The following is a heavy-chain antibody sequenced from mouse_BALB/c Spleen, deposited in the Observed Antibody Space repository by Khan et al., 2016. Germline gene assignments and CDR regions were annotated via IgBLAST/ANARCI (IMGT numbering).Heavy chain of an antibody. CDR1: GYTFTNYG. J-gene: IGHJ3*01. CDR2: INTYTGEP. V-gene: IGHV9-3-1*01. CDR3: VRGHYGSSYGFAY. D-gene: IGHD1-1*01. Sequence: QIQLVQSGPELKKPGETVKISCKASGYTFTNYGMNWVKQAPGKGLKWMGWINTYTGEPTYADDFKGRFAFSLETSASTAYLQINNLKNEDTATXCCVRGHYGSSYGFAYWGQGTLVTVSA.